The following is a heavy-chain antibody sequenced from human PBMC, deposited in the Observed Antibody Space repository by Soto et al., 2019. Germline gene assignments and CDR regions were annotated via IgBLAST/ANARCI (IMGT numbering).Heavy chain of an antibody. CDR1: GYSFTSYW. D-gene: IGHD3-22*01. Sequence: PGEALKISCKGSGYSFTSYWIGWVRQMPGKGLEWMGIIYPGDSDTRYSPSFQGQVTISADKSISTAYLQWSSLKASDTAMYYCARGSPYYYDSSGYVYYYYYSMDVWGQGAAVTVSS. V-gene: IGHV5-51*01. CDR3: ARGSPYYYDSSGYVYYYYYSMDV. CDR2: IYPGDSDT. J-gene: IGHJ6*02.